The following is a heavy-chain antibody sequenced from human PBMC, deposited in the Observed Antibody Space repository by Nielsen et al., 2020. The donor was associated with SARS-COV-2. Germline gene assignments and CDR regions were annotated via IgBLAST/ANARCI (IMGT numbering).Heavy chain of an antibody. V-gene: IGHV4-4*07. D-gene: IGHD3-3*01. CDR1: GGSISSYY. CDR2: IYTSGST. Sequence: SETLSLTCTVSGGSISSYYWSWIRQPAGKGLEWIGRIYTSGSTNYNPSLKSRVTISVDTSKNQFSLKLSSVTAADTAVYYCARAQTSRITIFGVVGAFDIWGQGTMVTVSS. CDR3: ARAQTSRITIFGVVGAFDI. J-gene: IGHJ3*02.